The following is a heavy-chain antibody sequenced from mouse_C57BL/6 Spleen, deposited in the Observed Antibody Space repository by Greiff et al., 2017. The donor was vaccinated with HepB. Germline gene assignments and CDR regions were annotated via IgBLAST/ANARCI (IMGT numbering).Heavy chain of an antibody. D-gene: IGHD6-5*01. CDR1: GFNIKDYY. V-gene: IGHV14-1*01. J-gene: IGHJ2*01. Sequence: EVQLQQSGAELVRPGASVKLSCTASGFNIKDYYMHWVKQRPEQGLEWIGRIDPEDGDTEYAPKFQGKATMTADKSSNTACLQLSSLTSEDTAVYYGTSPAYEGYYFDYWGQGTTLTVSS. CDR3: TSPAYEGYYFDY. CDR2: IDPEDGDT.